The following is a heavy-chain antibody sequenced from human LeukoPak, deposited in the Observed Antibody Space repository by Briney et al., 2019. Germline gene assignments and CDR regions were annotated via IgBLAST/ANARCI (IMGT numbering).Heavy chain of an antibody. J-gene: IGHJ6*04. V-gene: IGHV1-18*04. CDR2: ISAYNGNT. Sequence: ASVKVSCKASGYTFTSYGISWVRQAPGQGLGWMGWISAYNGNTNYAQKLQGRVTMTTDTSTSTAYMELRSLRSDDTAVYYCARDPRIVATADYYYYYGMDVWGKGTTVTVSS. CDR1: GYTFTSYG. CDR3: ARDPRIVATADYYYYYGMDV. D-gene: IGHD5-12*01.